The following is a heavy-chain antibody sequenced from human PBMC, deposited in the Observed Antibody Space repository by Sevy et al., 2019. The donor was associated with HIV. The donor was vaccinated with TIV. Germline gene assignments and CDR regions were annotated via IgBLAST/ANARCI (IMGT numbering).Heavy chain of an antibody. CDR2: INAISSNI. V-gene: IGHV3-21*01. J-gene: IGHJ4*02. D-gene: IGHD2-15*01. Sequence: GGSLRLSCAASGFTFSSYAMNWVRQAPGKGLEWVSSINAISSNIYYADSVKGRFTISRDNAENSLYLQMNSVRAEDTAVDYCARDVCSGGNAEYGYWGQGTLVTVSS. CDR1: GFTFSSYA. CDR3: ARDVCSGGNAEYGY.